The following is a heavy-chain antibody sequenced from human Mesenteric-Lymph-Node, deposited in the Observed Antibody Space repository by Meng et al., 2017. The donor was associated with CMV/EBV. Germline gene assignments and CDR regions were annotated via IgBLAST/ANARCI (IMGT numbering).Heavy chain of an antibody. J-gene: IGHJ4*02. CDR2: SSSSGTSI. D-gene: IGHD6-25*01. Sequence: VTFSDYDRSWIRQAPGKGLEWVSDSSSSGTSIYYADSVKGRFTISRDNAKNSLYLQMNSLRAEDTAVYDCASSLGAKYSSGRYYFDYWGQGTLVTVSS. CDR1: VTFSDYD. V-gene: IGHV3-11*01. CDR3: ASSLGAKYSSGRYYFDY.